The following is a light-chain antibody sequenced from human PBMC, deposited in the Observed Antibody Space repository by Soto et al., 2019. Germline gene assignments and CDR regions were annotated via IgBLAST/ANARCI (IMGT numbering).Light chain of an antibody. CDR3: QQYNNWPLT. V-gene: IGKV3D-15*01. J-gene: IGKJ1*01. Sequence: EIVMTQSPATLSVSPGERATLSCRASQSVRSNLAWYQQKPGQAPRLLIYGASTRATGIPARFSGSGSGTDFTLTISSLQSEDFAVYYCQQYNNWPLTFGQGTKVDIK. CDR1: QSVRSN. CDR2: GAS.